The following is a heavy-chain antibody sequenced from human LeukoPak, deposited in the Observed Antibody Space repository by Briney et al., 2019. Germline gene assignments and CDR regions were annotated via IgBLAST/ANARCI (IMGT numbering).Heavy chain of an antibody. Sequence: GGSLRLSCAASGFTFSSYEMNWVRQAPGKELEWVSYISSSGSTIYYADSVKGRFTISRDNAKNSLYLQMNSLRAEDTAVYYCARAGIGSSGYHDYWGQGTLVTVSS. CDR1: GFTFSSYE. CDR2: ISSSGSTI. CDR3: ARAGIGSSGYHDY. D-gene: IGHD3-22*01. V-gene: IGHV3-48*03. J-gene: IGHJ4*02.